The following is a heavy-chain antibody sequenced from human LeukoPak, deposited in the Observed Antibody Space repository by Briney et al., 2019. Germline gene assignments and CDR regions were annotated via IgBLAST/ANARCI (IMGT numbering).Heavy chain of an antibody. J-gene: IGHJ6*02. Sequence: AGGSLRLSCAASGFTFSSYSMNWVRQAPGKGLEWVSSISSSSSYIYYADSVKGRFTISRDNAKNSLYLQMNSLRAEDTAVYYCARDYDLDYGDQRPDVWGQGTTVTVSS. CDR2: ISSSSSYI. V-gene: IGHV3-21*01. D-gene: IGHD4-17*01. CDR1: GFTFSSYS. CDR3: ARDYDLDYGDQRPDV.